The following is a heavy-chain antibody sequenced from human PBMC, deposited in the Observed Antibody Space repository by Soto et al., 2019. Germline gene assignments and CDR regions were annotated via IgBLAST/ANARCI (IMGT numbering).Heavy chain of an antibody. CDR2: IIPIFGTA. CDR1: GGTFSSYA. Sequence: ASVKVSCKASGGTFSSYAISWVRQAPGQGLEWMGGIIPIFGTANYAQKFQGRVTITADESTSTAYMELSSLRSEDTAVYYCARDGEQGSSWYEYGMDVWGQGTTVTVSS. CDR3: ARDGEQGSSWYEYGMDV. D-gene: IGHD6-13*01. J-gene: IGHJ6*02. V-gene: IGHV1-69*13.